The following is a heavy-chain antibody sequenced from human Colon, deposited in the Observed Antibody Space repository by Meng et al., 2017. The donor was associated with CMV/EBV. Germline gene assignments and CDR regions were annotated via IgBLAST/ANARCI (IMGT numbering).Heavy chain of an antibody. D-gene: IGHD3-22*01. Sequence: ASVKVSCKASGYTFTDYYILWVRQAPGLGLEWMGWINPNSGGTTYEPNFHGRVTMTRDTSTSTVYMEMTRLTSDDTAMYFCARVDSDSSGYYGPDFWGQGTMVTVSS. V-gene: IGHV1-2*02. CDR2: INPNSGGT. CDR3: ARVDSDSSGYYGPDF. CDR1: GYTFTDYY. J-gene: IGHJ3*01.